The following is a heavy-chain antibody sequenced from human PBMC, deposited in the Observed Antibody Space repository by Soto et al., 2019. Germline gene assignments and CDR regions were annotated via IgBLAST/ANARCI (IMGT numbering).Heavy chain of an antibody. J-gene: IGHJ4*02. CDR1: GFTFSSYA. D-gene: IGHD1-26*01. CDR3: AKDVVGATTVFDY. Sequence: EVQLLESGGGLVQPGGSLRLSCAASGFTFSSYAMSWVRQAPGKGLEWVSAISGSGGSTYYADSVKGRFTISRDNSKNTLYLQMNSLRAEDTAVYYCAKDVVGATTVFDYWGQRTLVTVSS. V-gene: IGHV3-23*01. CDR2: ISGSGGST.